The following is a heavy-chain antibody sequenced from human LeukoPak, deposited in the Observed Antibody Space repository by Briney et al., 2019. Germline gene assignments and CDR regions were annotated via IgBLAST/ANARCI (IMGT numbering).Heavy chain of an antibody. D-gene: IGHD4/OR15-4a*01. J-gene: IGHJ4*02. CDR1: GFTFSSYT. CDR2: ISSSSTYI. Sequence: GGSLRLSCAASGFTFSSYTMSWVRQAPGKGLEWVSSISSSSTYIYYADSMKGRFTISRDNAKNSLYLQMDSLRAEDTAVYYCARGAYYRYHYWGQGTLVTVSS. CDR3: ARGAYYRYHY. V-gene: IGHV3-21*01.